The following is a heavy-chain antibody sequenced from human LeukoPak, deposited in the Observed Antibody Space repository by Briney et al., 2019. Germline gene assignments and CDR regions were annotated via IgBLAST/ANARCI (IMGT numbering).Heavy chain of an antibody. CDR2: ISAYNGNT. CDR1: GYTFTSYG. Sequence: ASVKVSCKASGYTFTSYGISWVRQAPGQGLEWMGWISAYNGNTNYAQKFQGRVTITADKSTSTAYMELSSLRSEDTAVYYCARENGDYENWFDPWGQGTLVTVSS. V-gene: IGHV1-18*01. D-gene: IGHD4-17*01. J-gene: IGHJ5*02. CDR3: ARENGDYENWFDP.